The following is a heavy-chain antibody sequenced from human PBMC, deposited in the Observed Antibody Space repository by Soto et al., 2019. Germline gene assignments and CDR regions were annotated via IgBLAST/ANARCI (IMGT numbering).Heavy chain of an antibody. CDR1: GFTFSSYW. Sequence: GGSLRLSCAASGFTFSSYWMSWVRQAPGKGLEWVANIKQDGSEKYYVDSVKGRFTISRDNAKNSLYLQMNSLRAEDTAVYYCARDVDDYGDYLGRYYYYYMDVWGKGTTVTVSS. CDR2: IKQDGSEK. D-gene: IGHD4-17*01. CDR3: ARDVDDYGDYLGRYYYYYMDV. J-gene: IGHJ6*03. V-gene: IGHV3-7*01.